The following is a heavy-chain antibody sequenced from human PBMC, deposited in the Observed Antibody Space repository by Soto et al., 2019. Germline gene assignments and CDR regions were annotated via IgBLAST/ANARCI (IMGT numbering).Heavy chain of an antibody. CDR2: TKNKGQSFTI. CDR3: ARWVAGAADC. J-gene: IGHJ4*02. D-gene: IGHD2-15*01. Sequence: GGSLRLSCAASGFASSDHYMDWVRQAPGKGLEWLGRTKNKGQSFTIEYAPSVKGRFIISRDDSKNSVFLQINSLRTDDTAVYYCARWVAGAADCWGQGTQVTVSS. V-gene: IGHV3-72*01. CDR1: GFASSDHY.